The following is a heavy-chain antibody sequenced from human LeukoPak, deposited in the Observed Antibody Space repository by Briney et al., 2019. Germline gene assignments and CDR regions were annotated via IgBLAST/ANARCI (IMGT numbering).Heavy chain of an antibody. V-gene: IGHV4-39*01. J-gene: IGHJ4*02. CDR2: IYYSGTT. CDR1: GGSISSTSYY. D-gene: IGHD3-10*01. CDR3: ASQLGYGSGTYYNKLFDY. Sequence: SETLSLTCTVSGGSISSTSYYWGWIRQPPGAGLEWIGSIYYSGTTYYNPSLKSRVTISLDTSQNQFSLRLTSVTAADTAVYYCASQLGYGSGTYYNKLFDYWGQGTLLTVSS.